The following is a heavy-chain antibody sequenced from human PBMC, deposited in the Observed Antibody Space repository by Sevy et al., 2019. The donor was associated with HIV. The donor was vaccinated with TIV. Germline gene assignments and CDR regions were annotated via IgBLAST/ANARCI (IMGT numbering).Heavy chain of an antibody. CDR3: AKSIGGLDAFDI. D-gene: IGHD6-25*01. J-gene: IGHJ3*02. CDR1: GFTFSSYD. Sequence: GGSLRLSCAASGFTFSSYDMSWVRQAPGKGLEWVSVISGSGVSTYYADSVKGRFTISRDNSKNTLYLQLNSLRAEDTAVYYCAKSIGGLDAFDIWGQGTMVTVSS. CDR2: ISGSGVST. V-gene: IGHV3-23*01.